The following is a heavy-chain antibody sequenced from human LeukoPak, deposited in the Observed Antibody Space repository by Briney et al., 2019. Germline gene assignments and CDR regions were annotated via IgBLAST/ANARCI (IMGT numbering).Heavy chain of an antibody. CDR3: TKDLNHDSSG. V-gene: IGHV3-7*01. CDR1: GFRFSDYW. J-gene: IGHJ4*02. D-gene: IGHD3-22*01. Sequence: GGSLRLSCAASGFRFSDYWMTWVRQAPGKGLECVANIKTDGSGKYYPDSVKGRFTVSRDNAKNSLYLQMNNMRVEDTAIYYCTKDLNHDSSGWDQGTLVTVSS. CDR2: IKTDGSGK.